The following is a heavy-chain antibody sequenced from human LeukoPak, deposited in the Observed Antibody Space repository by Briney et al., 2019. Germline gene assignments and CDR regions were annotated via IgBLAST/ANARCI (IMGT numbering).Heavy chain of an antibody. CDR3: AKEYSDGGFDY. V-gene: IGHV3-30-3*01. J-gene: IGHJ4*02. Sequence: GGSLRLSCAASGFTFSSYAMHWVRQAPGKGLEWVAVISYDGSNKYYADSVKGRFTISRDNSKNTLYLQMNSLRAEDTAVYYCAKEYSDGGFDYWGQGTLVTVSS. CDR1: GFTFSSYA. D-gene: IGHD3-16*01. CDR2: ISYDGSNK.